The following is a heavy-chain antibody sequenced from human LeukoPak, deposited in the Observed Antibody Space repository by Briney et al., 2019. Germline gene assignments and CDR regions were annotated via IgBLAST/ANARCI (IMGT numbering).Heavy chain of an antibody. CDR2: INPNSGGT. Sequence: ASVKVSCKASGYTFTGYYMHWERQAPGQGLEWMGWINPNSGGTNYAQKFQGRVTMTRDTSISTAYMELSRLRSDDTAVYYCARADFLYYYDRGGWFDPWGQGTLVTVSS. D-gene: IGHD3-22*01. CDR1: GYTFTGYY. V-gene: IGHV1-2*02. J-gene: IGHJ5*02. CDR3: ARADFLYYYDRGGWFDP.